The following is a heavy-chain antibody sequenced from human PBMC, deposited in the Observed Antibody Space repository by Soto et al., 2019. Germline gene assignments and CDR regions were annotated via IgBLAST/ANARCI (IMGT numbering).Heavy chain of an antibody. V-gene: IGHV4-30-2*03. CDR1: GASISSGGYS. CDR2: IYASGTT. D-gene: IGHD1-26*01. CDR3: ARGILSIGGATLHFDH. J-gene: IGHJ4*02. Sequence: ASETLSLTCAVSGASISSGGYSWSWIRQPPGKGLEWIGYIYASGTTNYSPSVKSRLIMSVDMSRNQFSLRLSSLRSEDTAVYYCARGILSIGGATLHFDHWGQGTLVTVSS.